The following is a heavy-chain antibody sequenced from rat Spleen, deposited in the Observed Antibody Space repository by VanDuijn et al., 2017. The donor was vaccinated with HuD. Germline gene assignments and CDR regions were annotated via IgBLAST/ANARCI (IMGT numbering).Heavy chain of an antibody. Sequence: EVQLVESGGGLVQPGRSLKLSCAASGFTFSDYAMAWVRQAPTKGLEWVAYISAGGVSTYYRDSVKGRFTISRDIANSTLYLRMNSLRSEDTATYYCTRGTYYRHWGPGTMVTVSS. D-gene: IGHD1-9*01. CDR2: ISAGGVST. CDR1: GFTFSDYA. J-gene: IGHJ1*01. V-gene: IGHV5S23*01. CDR3: TRGTYYRH.